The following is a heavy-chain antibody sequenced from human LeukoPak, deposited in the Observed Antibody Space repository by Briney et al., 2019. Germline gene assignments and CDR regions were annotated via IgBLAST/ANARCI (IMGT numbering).Heavy chain of an antibody. CDR1: GGSISSYY. V-gene: IGHV4-4*07. CDR3: ARSGIAAAGYYFDF. CDR2: FYHSGST. D-gene: IGHD6-13*01. J-gene: IGHJ4*02. Sequence: SETLSLTCTVSGGSISSYYWSWIRQPAGKGLEWIGSFYHSGSTYYNPSLKSRVTISVDTSKNQFSLKLSSVTAADTAVYYCARSGIAAAGYYFDFWGQGTLVTVSS.